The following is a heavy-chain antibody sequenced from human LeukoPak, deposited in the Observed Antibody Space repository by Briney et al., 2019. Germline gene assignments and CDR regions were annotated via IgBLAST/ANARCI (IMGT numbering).Heavy chain of an antibody. D-gene: IGHD4-11*01. CDR1: GFTFSHYG. V-gene: IGHV3-33*06. CDR3: AKDAHRGFDYSKSHCY. Sequence: GGSLRLSCSASGFTFSHYGMHWVRQAPGTGLEWVAVIWSDASDKYYANSVKCRFTISRDNFKNSRSLQMKSLRADDTAVYYCAKDAHRGFDYSKSHCYRGPGIRVTAST. J-gene: IGHJ4*02. CDR2: IWSDASDK.